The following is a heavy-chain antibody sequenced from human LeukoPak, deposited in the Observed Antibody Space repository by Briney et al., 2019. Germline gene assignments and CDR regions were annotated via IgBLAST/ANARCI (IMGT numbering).Heavy chain of an antibody. D-gene: IGHD6-13*01. V-gene: IGHV5-51*01. CDR1: GYSFTDYW. CDR2: MHPGDSDT. Sequence: GESLKISCKGSGYSFTDYWIGWVRQMPGKGLEWTGIMHPGDSDTRYSPSFQGQVTISADKSISTAYLQWSSLRASDTAMYYCARSSSNYFNWFDPWGQGTLVTVSS. CDR3: ARSSSNYFNWFDP. J-gene: IGHJ5*02.